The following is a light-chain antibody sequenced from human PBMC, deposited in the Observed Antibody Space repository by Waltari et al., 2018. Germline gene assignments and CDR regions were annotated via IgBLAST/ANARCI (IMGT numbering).Light chain of an antibody. CDR1: QSIRTY. Sequence: IQMTQSPSSLSASVGDRVTITCRPSQSIRTYLNWYQQKPGQAPKLLIYSASTLQNGVPSRFSVSGSEKAFTFTIDSLQPDDFSTYVCQQSHSAPPTFGQGTRLVI. V-gene: IGKV1-39*01. CDR2: SAS. J-gene: IGKJ5*01. CDR3: QQSHSAPPT.